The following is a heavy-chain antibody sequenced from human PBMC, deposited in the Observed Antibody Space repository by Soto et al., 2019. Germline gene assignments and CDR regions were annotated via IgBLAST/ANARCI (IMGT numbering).Heavy chain of an antibody. CDR2: ISSSGSTI. Sequence: QVQLVESGGGLVKPGESLTLSCAASGFTFSDNYVTWIRQAPGKGLEWVSYISSSGSTIYYADSVKGRFTISRDNAENSLYLQMYSLRAEDTAVYYCARVGDMTYKDWGQGTLVTVSS. CDR1: GFTFSDNY. J-gene: IGHJ4*02. CDR3: ARVGDMTYKD. D-gene: IGHD3-3*01. V-gene: IGHV3-11*01.